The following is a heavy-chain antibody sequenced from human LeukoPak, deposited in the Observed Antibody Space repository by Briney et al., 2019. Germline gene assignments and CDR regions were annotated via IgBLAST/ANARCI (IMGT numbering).Heavy chain of an antibody. D-gene: IGHD2-15*01. CDR2: IHPADSDT. Sequence: GESLKISCEGSGYRFASYWIGWVRQMPGKVLEWMGIIHPADSDTRYGPSFQGQVTISVDKSISTAYLKWSSLKASDTAIYYCARRVVVAATSKSYYYYYYMDVWGKGTTVTVSS. J-gene: IGHJ6*03. CDR3: ARRVVVAATSKSYYYYYYMDV. V-gene: IGHV5-51*01. CDR1: GYRFASYW.